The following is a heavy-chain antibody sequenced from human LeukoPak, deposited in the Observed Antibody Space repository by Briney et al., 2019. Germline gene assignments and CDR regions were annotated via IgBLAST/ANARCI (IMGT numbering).Heavy chain of an antibody. Sequence: PSQTLSLTCTVSGGSISSGDYYWSWIRQPPGKGLEWIGSIYYSGSTYYNPSLKSRVTISVDTSKNQFSLKLSSVTAADTAVYYCARHVVPKIYGDSYFDYWGQGTLVTVSS. CDR3: ARHVVPKIYGDSYFDY. CDR1: GGSISSGDYY. V-gene: IGHV4-39*01. D-gene: IGHD4-17*01. CDR2: IYYSGST. J-gene: IGHJ4*02.